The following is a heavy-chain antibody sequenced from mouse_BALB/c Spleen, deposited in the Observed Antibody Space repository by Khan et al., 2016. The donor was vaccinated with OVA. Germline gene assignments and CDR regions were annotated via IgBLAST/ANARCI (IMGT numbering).Heavy chain of an antibody. CDR3: RRTPGYYGSNSFDY. V-gene: IGHV5-9-3*01. J-gene: IGHJ2*01. D-gene: IGHD1-1*01. CDR2: ISSGGSYT. Sequence: EVQLQESGGGLVKPGGSLKFSCAVSGFTFSNYAMSWVRQTPEKRLEWVATISSGGSYTYYPDSVKGRFTISRDNAKNTLYLQMSSLRSEDTAMYHCRRTPGYYGSNSFDYWGQGTTLTVSS. CDR1: GFTFSNYA.